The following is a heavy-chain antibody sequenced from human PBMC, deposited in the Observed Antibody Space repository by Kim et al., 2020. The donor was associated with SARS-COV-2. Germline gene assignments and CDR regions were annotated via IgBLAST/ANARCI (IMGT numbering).Heavy chain of an antibody. Sequence: SVKGRFTISRDNAKNSLYLQMNSLRAEDTAVYYCARDRYVAVAGIYYFDYWGQGTLVTVSS. D-gene: IGHD6-19*01. CDR3: ARDRYVAVAGIYYFDY. J-gene: IGHJ4*02. V-gene: IGHV3-21*01.